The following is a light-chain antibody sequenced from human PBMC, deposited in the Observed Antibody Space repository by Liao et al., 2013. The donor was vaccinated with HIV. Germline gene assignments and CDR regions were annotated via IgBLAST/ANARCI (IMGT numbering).Light chain of an antibody. CDR3: QAWDSSTYVV. CDR2: YDS. V-gene: IGLV3-21*01. J-gene: IGLJ2*01. Sequence: SYELTQPPSVSVAPGKTARIPCGGNNIGSKTVHWYQQKPGQAPVLVIYYDSDRPSGIPERFSGSNSGNTATLTISGTQAMDEADYYCQAWDSSTYVVFGGGTKLTVL. CDR1: NIGSKT.